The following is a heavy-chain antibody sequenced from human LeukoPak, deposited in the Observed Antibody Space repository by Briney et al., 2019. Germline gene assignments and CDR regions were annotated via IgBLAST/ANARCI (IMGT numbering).Heavy chain of an antibody. V-gene: IGHV3-30*03. CDR1: GFTFSSFG. J-gene: IGHJ4*02. D-gene: IGHD3-10*01. CDR3: TTGLWFGELFHGGY. Sequence: PGGSLRLSCAASGFTFSSFGMHWVRQAPGKGLEWVAVISYDGDNKYYVDSVKGRFTISRDNSKNTLYLQMNSLKTEDTAVYYCTTGLWFGELFHGGYWGQGTLVTVSS. CDR2: ISYDGDNK.